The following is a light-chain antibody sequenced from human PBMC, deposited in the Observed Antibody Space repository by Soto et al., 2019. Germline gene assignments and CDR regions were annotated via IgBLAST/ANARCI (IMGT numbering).Light chain of an antibody. CDR1: SSDVGGYNY. V-gene: IGLV2-11*01. CDR2: DVS. J-gene: IGLJ1*01. CDR3: CSYAGSFTWV. Sequence: QSALTQPRSVSGSPGQSVTISCTGTSSDVGGYNYVSWYQQHPGKAPKLMIYDVSKRPSGVPDRFSGSKSGNTASLTISGLQAEDEAAYYCCSYAGSFTWVFGTGNKLTVL.